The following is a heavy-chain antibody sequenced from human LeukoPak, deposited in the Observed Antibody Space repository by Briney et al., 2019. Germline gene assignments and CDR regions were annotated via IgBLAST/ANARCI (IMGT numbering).Heavy chain of an antibody. J-gene: IGHJ4*02. CDR1: GGIFSSYA. V-gene: IGHV1-69*04. CDR2: IIPILGIA. Sequence: SVKVSFKASGGIFSSYAISWVRQAPGQGRDWMGRIIPILGIANYAQKFQGRVTITADKPTSTAYMELSSLRSEDTAVYYCARGENYYDSSGYALWGQGTLVTVSS. D-gene: IGHD3-22*01. CDR3: ARGENYYDSSGYAL.